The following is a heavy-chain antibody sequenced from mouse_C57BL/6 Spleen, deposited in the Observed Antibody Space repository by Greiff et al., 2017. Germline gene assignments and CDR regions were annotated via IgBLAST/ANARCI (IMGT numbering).Heavy chain of an antibody. Sequence: EVQVVESGGGLVQPGGSLKLSCAASGFTFSDYYMYWVRQTPEKRLEWVAYISNGGGSTYYPDTVKGRFTISRDNAKNTLYLQMGRLKSEDTAMYYCARHPPDVWGTGTTVTVSS. CDR1: GFTFSDYY. CDR2: ISNGGGST. J-gene: IGHJ1*03. CDR3: ARHPPDV. V-gene: IGHV5-12*01.